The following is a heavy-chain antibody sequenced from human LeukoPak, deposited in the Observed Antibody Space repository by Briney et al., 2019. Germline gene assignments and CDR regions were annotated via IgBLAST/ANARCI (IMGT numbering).Heavy chain of an antibody. CDR3: ARVMTMVRGVIRIPYGMDV. V-gene: IGHV1-46*01. Sequence: ASVKVSCKASGYTFTSYYMHWVRQAPGQGLEWMGIINPSGGSTSYAQKFQGRVTMTRDTSTSTVYMELSSLRSEDTAVYYCARVMTMVRGVIRIPYGMDVWGQGTTVTVSS. J-gene: IGHJ6*02. D-gene: IGHD3-10*01. CDR2: INPSGGST. CDR1: GYTFTSYY.